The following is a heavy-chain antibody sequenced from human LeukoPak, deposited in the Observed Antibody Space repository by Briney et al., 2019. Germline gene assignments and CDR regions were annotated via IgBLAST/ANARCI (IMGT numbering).Heavy chain of an antibody. D-gene: IGHD2-2*02. CDR3: ARVRRRYCSSTSCYNRPYYYYYYGMDV. J-gene: IGHJ6*02. CDR1: GLTFSSYR. V-gene: IGHV3-21*01. Sequence: GGSLRLSCAASGLTFSSYRMNWVRQAPGNGLEWVSSISSSSSYIYYADSVKGRYTISRDKAKHSLDLQMNSLRAEDTAVYYCARVRRRYCSSTSCYNRPYYYYYYGMDVWGQGTTVTVSS. CDR2: ISSSSSYI.